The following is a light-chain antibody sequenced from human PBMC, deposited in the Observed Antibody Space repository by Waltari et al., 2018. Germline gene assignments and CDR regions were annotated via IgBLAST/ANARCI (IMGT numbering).Light chain of an antibody. Sequence: EIVLTQSPESLAVSLGERATINCKSSESVLYSSNNKNHLAWYQQTPGQPPKLLLYWASTRKSGVPDRFSGSGSETDFTLTVTSLQAEDVAVYYCQQYYSTPLTFGGGTKVEIK. J-gene: IGKJ4*01. CDR2: WAS. CDR1: ESVLYSSNNKNH. V-gene: IGKV4-1*01. CDR3: QQYYSTPLT.